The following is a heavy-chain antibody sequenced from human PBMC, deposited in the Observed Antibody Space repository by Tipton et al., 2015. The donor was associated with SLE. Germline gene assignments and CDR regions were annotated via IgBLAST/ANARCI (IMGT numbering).Heavy chain of an antibody. CDR1: GGSISSYY. CDR2: INHSGST. V-gene: IGHV4-34*01. Sequence: TLSLTCTVSGGSISSYYWNWIRQPPGKGLEWMGEINHSGSTSYNPSLKSRVTISVDTSKNQFSLKLSSVTAADTAVYFCARRKQWELLFDYWGQGTLVTVSS. J-gene: IGHJ4*02. D-gene: IGHD1-26*01. CDR3: ARRKQWELLFDY.